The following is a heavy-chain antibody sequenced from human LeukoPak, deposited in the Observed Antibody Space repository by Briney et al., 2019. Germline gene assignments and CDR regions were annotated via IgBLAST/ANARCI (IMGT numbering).Heavy chain of an antibody. Sequence: AGGSLRLSCAASGFTFSSYWMSWVRQAPGKGLEWVANIKQDGSEKYYVDSVKGRFTISRDNAKKSLYLQMNSLRAEDTAVYYCARDAHYGGHGDYFAYWGQGTLVTVSS. J-gene: IGHJ4*02. V-gene: IGHV3-7*03. CDR1: GFTFSSYW. D-gene: IGHD4-23*01. CDR2: IKQDGSEK. CDR3: ARDAHYGGHGDYFAY.